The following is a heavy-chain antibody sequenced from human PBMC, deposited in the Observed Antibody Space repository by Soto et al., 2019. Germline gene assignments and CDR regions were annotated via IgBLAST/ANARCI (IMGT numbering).Heavy chain of an antibody. V-gene: IGHV4-59*01. CDR3: ARVGQMNWFDP. CDR2: IYYSGST. CDR1: GGSISSYY. J-gene: IGHJ5*02. Sequence: SETLSLTCTVSGGSISSYYWSWLRQPPGKGLEWIGYIYYSGSTNYNPSLKSRVTISVDTSKNQFSLKLSSVTAADTAVYYCARVGQMNWFDPWGQGTLVTVSS.